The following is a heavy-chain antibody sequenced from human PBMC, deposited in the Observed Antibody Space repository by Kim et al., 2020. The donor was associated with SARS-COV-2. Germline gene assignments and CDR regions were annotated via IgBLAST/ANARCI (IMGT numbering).Heavy chain of an antibody. CDR2: ISYDGSNK. Sequence: GGSLRLSCAASGFTFSSYGMHWVRQAPGKGLEWVAVISYDGSNKYYADSVKGRFTISRDNSKNTLYLQMNSLRAEDTAVYYCAKGSSWSNYFDYWGQGT. CDR3: AKGSSWSNYFDY. J-gene: IGHJ4*02. V-gene: IGHV3-30*18. D-gene: IGHD6-13*01. CDR1: GFTFSSYG.